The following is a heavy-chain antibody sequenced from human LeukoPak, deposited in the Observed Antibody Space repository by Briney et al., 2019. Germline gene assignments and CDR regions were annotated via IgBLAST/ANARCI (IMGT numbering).Heavy chain of an antibody. V-gene: IGHV1-69*06. D-gene: IGHD3-10*01. CDR1: GGTFTSYA. CDR2: SIPIFGTA. CDR3: ASTGSLVRGVTDY. J-gene: IGHJ4*02. Sequence: SVKVSCKASGGTFTSYAISWGRQAPGQGLEWRGGSIPIFGTANYAQKFQGRVTITADKSTSTAYMQLSSLRSEDTAVYYCASTGSLVRGVTDYWGQGTLVTVSS.